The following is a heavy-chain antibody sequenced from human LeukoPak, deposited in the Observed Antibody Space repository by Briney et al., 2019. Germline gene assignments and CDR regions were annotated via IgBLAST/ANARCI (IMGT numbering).Heavy chain of an antibody. V-gene: IGHV4-39*07. CDR3: ARVRPGYSYGRGDYFDY. D-gene: IGHD5-18*01. CDR1: GGSISSGGYY. CDR2: INHSGST. Sequence: PSETLSLTCTVSGGSISSGGYYWSWIRQPPGKGLEWIGEINHSGSTNYNPSLKSRVTISVDTSKNQFSLKLSSVTAADTAVYYCARVRPGYSYGRGDYFDYWGQGTLVTVSS. J-gene: IGHJ4*02.